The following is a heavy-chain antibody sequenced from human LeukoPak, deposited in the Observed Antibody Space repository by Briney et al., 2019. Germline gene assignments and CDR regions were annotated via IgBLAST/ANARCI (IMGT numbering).Heavy chain of an antibody. J-gene: IGHJ4*02. CDR3: ARGGAAAGLDYFDY. D-gene: IGHD6-13*01. CDR2: IYYSGST. CDR1: GGSISSYY. V-gene: IGHV4-59*01. Sequence: SETLSLTCTVSGGSISSYYWSWIRQPPGKGLEWIGYIYYSGSTNYNPSLKSRVTISVDTSKNQFSLKLSSVTTADTAVYYCARGGAAAGLDYFDYWGQGTLVTVSS.